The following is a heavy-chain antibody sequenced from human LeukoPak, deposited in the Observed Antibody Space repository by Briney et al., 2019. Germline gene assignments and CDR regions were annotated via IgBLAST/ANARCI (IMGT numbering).Heavy chain of an antibody. CDR2: ISGSGGST. J-gene: IGHJ4*02. CDR3: PPSVYSGGGGVSPSDY. CDR1: GFTFSSYA. Sequence: SGGSLRLSCAASGFTFSSYAMSWVRQAPGKGLEWVSAISGSGGSTYYADSVKGRFTISRDNSKHTLYLQMNSQRAEAPAVYYCPPSVYSGGGGVSPSDYWGQGTLVTVSS. D-gene: IGHD3-10*01. V-gene: IGHV3-23*01.